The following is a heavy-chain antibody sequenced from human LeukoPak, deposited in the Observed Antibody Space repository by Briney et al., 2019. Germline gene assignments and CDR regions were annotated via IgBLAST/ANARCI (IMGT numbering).Heavy chain of an antibody. Sequence: VGSLRLSCSASGFTFSSYAMSWVRQAPGKGLEWVSGISGSGGSTYYADSVKGRFTISRDNSKNTLYLQMNSVRAEDTAVYYCAKDDRGYTYGSWFYGGQGTLVTVSS. D-gene: IGHD5-18*01. CDR3: AKDDRGYTYGSWFY. J-gene: IGHJ4*02. CDR2: ISGSGGST. CDR1: GFTFSSYA. V-gene: IGHV3-23*01.